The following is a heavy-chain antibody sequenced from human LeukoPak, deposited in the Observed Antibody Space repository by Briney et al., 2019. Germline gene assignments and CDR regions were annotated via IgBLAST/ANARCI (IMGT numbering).Heavy chain of an antibody. D-gene: IGHD3-16*02. Sequence: SETLSLTCAVYGGSFSGYYWSWIRQPPGKGLEWIGEINRSGSTNYNPSLKSRVTISVDTSKNQFSLKLSSVTAADTAVYYCARVIPYDYVWGSYRAFDYWGQGTLVTVSS. CDR2: INRSGST. CDR3: ARVIPYDYVWGSYRAFDY. J-gene: IGHJ4*02. V-gene: IGHV4-34*01. CDR1: GGSFSGYY.